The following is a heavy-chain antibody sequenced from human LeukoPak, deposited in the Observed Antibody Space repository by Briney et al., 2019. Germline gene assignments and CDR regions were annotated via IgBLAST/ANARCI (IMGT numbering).Heavy chain of an antibody. CDR1: GFTFSNAW. CDR3: TTVGSSWNFDY. V-gene: IGHV3-15*01. J-gene: IGHJ4*02. Sequence: GGSLRLSCAASGFTFSNAWMTWVRQAPGKGLEWIARIKSKSNGRTIDYAAPVKGRFTISRDDSKDTLYLQMNSLKIEDAAVYYCTTVGSSWNFDYWGQGTLVTVSS. D-gene: IGHD6-13*01. CDR2: IKSKSNGRTI.